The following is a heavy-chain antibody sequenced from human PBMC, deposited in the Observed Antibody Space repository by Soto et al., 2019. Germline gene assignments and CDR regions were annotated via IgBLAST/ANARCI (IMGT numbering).Heavy chain of an antibody. Sequence: VGSLRLSCAASGFTFSSYAMHWVRQAPGKGLEWVAVISYDGSNKYYADSVKGRFTISRDNSKNTLYLQMNSLRAEDTAVYYCARDRPAPDIAARPEHYYGMDVWGQGTTVTVSS. CDR2: ISYDGSNK. CDR3: ARDRPAPDIAARPEHYYGMDV. V-gene: IGHV3-30-3*01. CDR1: GFTFSSYA. J-gene: IGHJ6*02. D-gene: IGHD6-6*01.